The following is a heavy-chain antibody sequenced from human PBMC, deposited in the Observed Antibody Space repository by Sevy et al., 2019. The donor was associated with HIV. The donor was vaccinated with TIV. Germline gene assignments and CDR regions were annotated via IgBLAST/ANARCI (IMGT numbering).Heavy chain of an antibody. CDR3: AKDIIQRVYYYDRRGYFGFDY. D-gene: IGHD3-22*01. Sequence: GGSLRLSCEASGFTFSSYGIHWVRQAPGKGLEWVAVISYDGSKEYYGDSVKGRFTISRDNSKNTVSLQMNSLRAEATAVYYCAKDIIQRVYYYDRRGYFGFDYWGQGTLVTVSS. CDR1: GFTFSSYG. V-gene: IGHV3-30*18. J-gene: IGHJ4*02. CDR2: ISYDGSKE.